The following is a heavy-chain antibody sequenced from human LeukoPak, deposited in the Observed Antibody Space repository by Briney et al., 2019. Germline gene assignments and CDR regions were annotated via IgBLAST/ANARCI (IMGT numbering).Heavy chain of an antibody. CDR3: ARQEVVTALGANWFDP. Sequence: GESLKISCKGSGYSFTSYWIGWVRQMPGKGLEWMGIIYPGDSDTRYSPSFQGQVTISADKSISTAYLQWSSLKASDTAMYYCARQEVVTALGANWFDPWGQGTLVTVSS. V-gene: IGHV5-51*01. CDR2: IYPGDSDT. J-gene: IGHJ5*02. D-gene: IGHD2-21*02. CDR1: GYSFTSYW.